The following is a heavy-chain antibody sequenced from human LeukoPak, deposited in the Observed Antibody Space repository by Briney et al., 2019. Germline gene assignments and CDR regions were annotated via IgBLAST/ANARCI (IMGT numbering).Heavy chain of an antibody. CDR1: GFTFSSYA. D-gene: IGHD6-6*01. J-gene: IGHJ4*02. CDR2: ISGSGGGT. Sequence: PGGSLRLSCEASGFTFSSYAMTWVRQAPGKGLEWVSSISGSGGGTYYADSVKGRFTISRDHSKNTLYLQMNSLRAEDTATYYCAKCAGMATRRGTDAYWGQGTLVTVSS. CDR3: AKCAGMATRRGTDAY. V-gene: IGHV3-23*01.